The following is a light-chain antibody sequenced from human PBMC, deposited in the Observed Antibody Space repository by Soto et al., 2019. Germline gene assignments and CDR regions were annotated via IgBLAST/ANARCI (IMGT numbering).Light chain of an antibody. CDR3: SSYSSTSTLYV. CDR1: SSDIGAYNY. J-gene: IGLJ1*01. Sequence: SVLTQPASVSVSPGQSITISCIGTSSDIGAYNYVSWYQQHPGKVPKLMIYEVTNRPSGLSNRFSGSKSGNTTSLSISGLQAEDEGDYFCSSYSSTSTLYVFGTGTKFIVL. V-gene: IGLV2-14*01. CDR2: EVT.